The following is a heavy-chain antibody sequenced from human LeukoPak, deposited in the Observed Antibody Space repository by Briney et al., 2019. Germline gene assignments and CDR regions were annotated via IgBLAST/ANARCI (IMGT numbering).Heavy chain of an antibody. J-gene: IGHJ6*03. D-gene: IGHD2-2*01. Sequence: PGGSLRLSCAASGFTFSGSAMHWVRQASGKGLEWVGRIRSKANSYATAYAASVKGRFIISRDDSKNTAYLQMNSLKTEDTAVYYCTRLREVVVPAASSYYYYYYMDVWGKGTTVTISS. CDR3: TRLREVVVPAASSYYYYYYMDV. V-gene: IGHV3-73*01. CDR1: GFTFSGSA. CDR2: IRSKANSYAT.